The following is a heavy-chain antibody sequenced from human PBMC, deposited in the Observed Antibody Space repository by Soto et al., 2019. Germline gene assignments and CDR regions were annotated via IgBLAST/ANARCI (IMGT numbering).Heavy chain of an antibody. CDR1: GFTFSSYA. D-gene: IGHD3-22*01. CDR3: AKDDLDYYDSSGYLVDY. J-gene: IGHJ4*02. Sequence: GGSLRLSCAASGFTFSSYAMSWVRQAPGKGLEWVSAISGSGGSTYYADSVKGRFTISRDNSKNTLYLQMNSLRAEDTAVYYCAKDDLDYYDSSGYLVDYWGQGTLVTVSS. CDR2: ISGSGGST. V-gene: IGHV3-23*01.